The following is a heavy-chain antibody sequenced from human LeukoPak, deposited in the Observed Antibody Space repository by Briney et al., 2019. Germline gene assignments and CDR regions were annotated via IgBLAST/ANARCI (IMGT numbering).Heavy chain of an antibody. CDR1: GFTFSSYS. CDR3: VRDKKGDYDFDY. J-gene: IGHJ4*02. Sequence: GGSLRLSCAASGFTFSSYSMNWVRQAPGKGLEWVSSISSSSSYIYYADSVKGRFTISRDNAKNSLYLQMNSLRAEDTAVYYCVRDKKGDYDFDYWGQGTLVTVSS. D-gene: IGHD4-17*01. V-gene: IGHV3-21*01. CDR2: ISSSSSYI.